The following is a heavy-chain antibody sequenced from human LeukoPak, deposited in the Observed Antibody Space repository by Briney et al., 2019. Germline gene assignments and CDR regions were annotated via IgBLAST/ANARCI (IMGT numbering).Heavy chain of an antibody. J-gene: IGHJ3*02. V-gene: IGHV3-21*01. CDR3: ARDRSSPDFWSGYYNPNAFDI. D-gene: IGHD3-3*01. CDR2: ITSGSDYI. CDR1: GFTFNIYT. Sequence: PGGSLRLSCAASGFTFNIYTMNWVRQAPGRGLEWVSSITSGSDYIYYADSVKGRFTISRDNAKNSLYLQMNSLRAEDTAVYYCARDRSSPDFWSGYYNPNAFDIWGQGTMVTVSS.